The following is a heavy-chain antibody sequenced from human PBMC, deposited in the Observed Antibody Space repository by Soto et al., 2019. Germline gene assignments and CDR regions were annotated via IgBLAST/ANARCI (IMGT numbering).Heavy chain of an antibody. D-gene: IGHD7-27*01. CDR3: ARHGLTGDRDAFDI. CDR1: GGSISSSSYY. J-gene: IGHJ3*02. V-gene: IGHV4-39*01. CDR2: IYYSGST. Sequence: SETLSLTCTVSGGSISSSSYYWGWIRQPPGKGLEWIGSIYYSGSTYYNPSLKSRVTISVDTSKNQFSLKLSSVTAADTAVYYCARHGLTGDRDAFDIWGQGTMVTVSS.